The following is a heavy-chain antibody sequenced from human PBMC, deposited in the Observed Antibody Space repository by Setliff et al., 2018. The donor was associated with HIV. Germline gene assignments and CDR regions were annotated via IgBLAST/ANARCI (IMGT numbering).Heavy chain of an antibody. CDR1: GYTFSRYG. V-gene: IGHV7-4-1*02. J-gene: IGHJ3*02. CDR2: INTKTGTP. Sequence: ASVKVSCKTSGYTFSRYGFSWVRQAPGQGLECMGWINTKTGTPRYAQAFRGRFVISSDTSVTTSYLQINSLKAEDTAVYYCARDLLGDPDAFDIWGQGTQVTVSS. D-gene: IGHD3-16*01. CDR3: ARDLLGDPDAFDI.